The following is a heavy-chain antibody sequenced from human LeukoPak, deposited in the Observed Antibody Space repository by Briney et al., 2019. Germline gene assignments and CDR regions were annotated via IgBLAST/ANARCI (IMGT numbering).Heavy chain of an antibody. CDR2: IRFDGRDK. CDR3: SKDQSAGFVNY. J-gene: IGHJ4*02. CDR1: GFTFSIYG. D-gene: IGHD2-21*01. V-gene: IGHV3-30*02. Sequence: GGSLRLSCAASGFTFSIYGMHWVRQAPGKGLEWLAFIRFDGRDKYYAASVKGRFTISRDNSKDTLYLQMNSLRAEDTAVYFCSKDQSAGFVNYWGQGILVTVSS.